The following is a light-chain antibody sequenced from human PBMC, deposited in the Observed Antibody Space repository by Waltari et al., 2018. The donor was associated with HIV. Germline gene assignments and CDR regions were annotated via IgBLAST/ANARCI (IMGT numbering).Light chain of an antibody. V-gene: IGLV2-14*03. J-gene: IGLJ2*01. CDR2: GVT. CDR1: SRDIGLYNY. Sequence: HSALTQPASVSGSPGQSISISCPGPSRDIGLYNYFSWYQQDPGKAPQFLIYGVTSRPLGISFRFSGSKSGNTASLTISGLQAEDEADYYCSSYTANETLVFGGGTKLTVL. CDR3: SSYTANETLV.